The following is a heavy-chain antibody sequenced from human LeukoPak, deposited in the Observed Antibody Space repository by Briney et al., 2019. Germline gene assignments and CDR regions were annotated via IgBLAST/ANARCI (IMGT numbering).Heavy chain of an antibody. V-gene: IGHV1-8*01. Sequence: ASVKVSCKASGYTFTSYDINWVRQATGQGLEWMGWMNPNSGNTGYAQKFQGRVTMTRNTSISTAYMELSSLRSEDTAVYYCARGWIVVVPAALGYYYYGMDVWGRGTTVTVSS. D-gene: IGHD2-2*01. J-gene: IGHJ6*02. CDR3: ARGWIVVVPAALGYYYYGMDV. CDR1: GYTFTSYD. CDR2: MNPNSGNT.